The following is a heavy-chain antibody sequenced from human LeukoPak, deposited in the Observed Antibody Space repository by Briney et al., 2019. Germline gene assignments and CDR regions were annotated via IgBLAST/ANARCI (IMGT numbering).Heavy chain of an antibody. V-gene: IGHV3-15*01. D-gene: IGHD1-26*01. CDR1: RFAFSHAW. CDR3: TTSGWFDH. CDR2: IKSESDGGTR. Sequence: GGSLRLSCVASRFAFSHAWMSWVGQAPGKGLEWVGRIKSESDGGTRDYAAPVKGRFTISRDDSKNTLFLQMNSLQTEDTVVYYCTTSGWFDHWGQGTLVTVSS. J-gene: IGHJ5*02.